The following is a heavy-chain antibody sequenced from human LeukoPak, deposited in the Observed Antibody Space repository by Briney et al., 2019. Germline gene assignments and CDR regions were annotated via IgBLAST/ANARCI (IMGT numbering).Heavy chain of an antibody. V-gene: IGHV1-69*05. CDR2: IIPIFGTA. D-gene: IGHD5-24*01. Sequence: ASVKVSCKASGGTFSSYAISWVRQAPGQGLEWMGGIIPIFGTANYAQKFQGRVTITTDESTSTAYTELSSLRSEDTAVYYCARSGRMATITCYFDYWGQGTLVTVSS. CDR3: ARSGRMATITCYFDY. CDR1: GGTFSSYA. J-gene: IGHJ4*02.